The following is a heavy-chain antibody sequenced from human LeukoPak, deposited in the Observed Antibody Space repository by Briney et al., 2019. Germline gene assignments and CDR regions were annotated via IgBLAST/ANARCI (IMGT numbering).Heavy chain of an antibody. V-gene: IGHV3-48*03. J-gene: IGHJ4*02. CDR1: GFILSRDE. Sequence: GGSLRLSCAPSGFILSRDEMNCVRQAPGKGLEWVSYISSSGSTKYYADSGKGRYTISRDNAKNSLYLQMISLGAEDTPLYYSGRVEGCFDYWGQGTLVTVSS. D-gene: IGHD2-15*01. CDR3: GRVEGCFDY. CDR2: ISSSGSTK.